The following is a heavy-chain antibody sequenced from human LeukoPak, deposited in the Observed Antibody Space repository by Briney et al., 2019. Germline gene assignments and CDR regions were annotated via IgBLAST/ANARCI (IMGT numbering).Heavy chain of an antibody. J-gene: IGHJ5*02. CDR3: ARDPRIKATGDDNWFDP. CDR2: INSNSADT. V-gene: IGHV1-2*02. Sequence: ASVKVSCKTSGYSFIDYYIHWVRQAPGQGLEWMGWINSNSADTNYAQNFQGRVTMTRDTSITTAYMELSRLTSDDTAVYFCARDPRIKATGDDNWFDPWGQGTLVSVSS. D-gene: IGHD1-1*01. CDR1: GYSFIDYY.